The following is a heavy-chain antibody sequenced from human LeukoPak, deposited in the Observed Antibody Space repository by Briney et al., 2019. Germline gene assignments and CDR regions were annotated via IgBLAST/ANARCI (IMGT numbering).Heavy chain of an antibody. D-gene: IGHD2-2*01. CDR2: ISSSSSYI. Sequence: PGGSLRLSCAASGFTFSSYSMNWVRQAPGKGLEWVSSISSSSSYIYYADSVKGRFTISRDNAKNSLYLQMNSLRAEDTAVYYCARDRLLSYCSSTSCQDFDYWGQGTLVTVSS. V-gene: IGHV3-21*01. CDR1: GFTFSSYS. CDR3: ARDRLLSYCSSTSCQDFDY. J-gene: IGHJ4*02.